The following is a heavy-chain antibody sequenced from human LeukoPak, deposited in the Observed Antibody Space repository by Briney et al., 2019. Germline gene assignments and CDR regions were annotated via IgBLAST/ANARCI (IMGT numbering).Heavy chain of an antibody. V-gene: IGHV3-7*01. CDR3: ARRKEVQTTFDC. D-gene: IGHD1-14*01. CDR1: GFIFSNYY. Sequence: GGSLRLSCAASGFIFSNYYMGWVRQAPGKGLEWVANIQEDGSATYYVDSVKGRFTISRDNAKNSLDPQMNSLRAEDTAVYFCARRKEVQTTFDCWGQGTLVTVSS. J-gene: IGHJ4*02. CDR2: IQEDGSAT.